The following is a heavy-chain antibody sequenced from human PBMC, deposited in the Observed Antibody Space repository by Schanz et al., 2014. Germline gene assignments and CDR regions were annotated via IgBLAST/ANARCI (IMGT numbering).Heavy chain of an antibody. Sequence: QVHLMQSGAEAKKPGASVKVSCKAFGYSFTTYFIHWVRLAPGQGFEWMGLISPSGGSTSYAQKSQGGAPMTGDTSTRTVFMELSGLTSEDTAVYYCGRGGGAYPQKYGMDVWGQGTTVTVSS. V-gene: IGHV1-46*01. CDR3: GRGGGAYPQKYGMDV. J-gene: IGHJ6*02. CDR1: GYSFTTYF. D-gene: IGHD3-16*01. CDR2: ISPSGGST.